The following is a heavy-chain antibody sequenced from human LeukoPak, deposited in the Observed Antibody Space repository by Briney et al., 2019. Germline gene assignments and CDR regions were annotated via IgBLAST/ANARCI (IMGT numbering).Heavy chain of an antibody. Sequence: KPSETLSLTCTVSGGSISTYYWSWIRQPAGKGLEWIGRISTSGNTNYNPSLKSRVAMSVDTSKNQFSLKLSSVTAADTAVYYCASWSWYNYSHYMDVWGKGTTVTVSS. D-gene: IGHD6-13*01. J-gene: IGHJ6*03. CDR1: GGSISTYY. V-gene: IGHV4-4*07. CDR3: ASWSWYNYSHYMDV. CDR2: ISTSGNT.